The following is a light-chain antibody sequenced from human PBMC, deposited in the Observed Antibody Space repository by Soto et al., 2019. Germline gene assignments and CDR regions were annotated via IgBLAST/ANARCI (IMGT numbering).Light chain of an antibody. CDR1: QSVTSN. CDR2: GAS. J-gene: IGKJ1*01. V-gene: IGKV3D-15*01. Sequence: EIVMTQSPGTLSVSPGERATLSCRASQSVTSNLAWYQQKPGQAPRLLIYGASNRATGIPDRFSGSGSGTEFTLTISSLQSEDFAVYYCQQYNNWPPWSFGQGTKVDIK. CDR3: QQYNNWPPWS.